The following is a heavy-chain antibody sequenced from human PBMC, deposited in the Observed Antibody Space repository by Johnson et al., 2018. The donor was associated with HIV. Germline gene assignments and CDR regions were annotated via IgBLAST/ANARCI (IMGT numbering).Heavy chain of an antibody. D-gene: IGHD5-18*01. Sequence: VQLVESGGGLVQPGGSLRLSCAPSGFTFDDYAMSWVRQAPGKGLEWVSVIYSGGSTYYADSVKGRFSISRDNSKNTVYLQMNSLRAADTALYYCARDGAYSYFACDMWGQGTMVTVSS. CDR3: ARDGAYSYFACDM. CDR2: IYSGGST. J-gene: IGHJ3*02. CDR1: GFTFDDYA. V-gene: IGHV3-66*01.